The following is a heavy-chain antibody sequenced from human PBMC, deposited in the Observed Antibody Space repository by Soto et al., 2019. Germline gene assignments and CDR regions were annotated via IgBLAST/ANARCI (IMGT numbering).Heavy chain of an antibody. CDR3: ATPRPGSHGYCY. V-gene: IGHV3-15*01. D-gene: IGHD3-16*01. Sequence: EVQLVESGGGLVKPGGSLRLSCAASGITLSNAWMTWVRQAPGKGLEWVGRIKSKADGSTTEYGSPVKDRFIISRDDSDNSLDLQMHSLKTDDTAVYYCATPRPGSHGYCYWGQGTLVTVSS. J-gene: IGHJ4*02. CDR1: GITLSNAW. CDR2: IKSKADGSTT.